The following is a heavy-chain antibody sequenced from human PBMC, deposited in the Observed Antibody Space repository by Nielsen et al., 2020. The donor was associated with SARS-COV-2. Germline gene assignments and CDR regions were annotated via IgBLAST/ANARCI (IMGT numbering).Heavy chain of an antibody. D-gene: IGHD3-16*01. CDR2: IYHSGRT. V-gene: IGHV4-30-2*01. Sequence: SETLSLTCAVSGGSISSGGYSWSWIRQPPGKGLEWIGYIYHSGRTYYNPSLKSRVTISVDRSKNQFPLKLSSVTAADTAVYYCARGGRITFGGADYAFDIWGQGTMVTVSS. CDR3: ARGGRITFGGADYAFDI. CDR1: GGSISSGGYS. J-gene: IGHJ3*02.